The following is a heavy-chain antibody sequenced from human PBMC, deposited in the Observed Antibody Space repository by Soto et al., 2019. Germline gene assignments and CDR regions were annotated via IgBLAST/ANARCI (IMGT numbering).Heavy chain of an antibody. D-gene: IGHD1-1*01. CDR3: ATVYASQHLSNWNDVLSWFDP. CDR1: GYTLTELS. CDR2: FDPEDGET. V-gene: IGHV1-24*01. Sequence: GASVKVSCKVSGYTLTELSMHWVRQAPGKGLEWMGGFDPEDGETIYAQKFQGRVTMTEDTSTDTAYMELSSLRSEDTAVYCCATVYASQHLSNWNDVLSWFDPWGQGTLVTVSS. J-gene: IGHJ5*02.